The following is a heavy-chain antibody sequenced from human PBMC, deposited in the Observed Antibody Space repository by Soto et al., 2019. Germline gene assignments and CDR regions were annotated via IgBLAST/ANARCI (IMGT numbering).Heavy chain of an antibody. Sequence: QVHLVESGGGVVQPGRSLRLSCAASGFTFSIFGMHWVRQAPGKGLEWAAIIWYDGSNAYYADSVRGRFTISRDNSKNTVYLQMNSLRAEDTAVYYCAGDKGSSTVVSGISQEGYFDSWGQGTLVTVSS. CDR3: AGDKGSSTVVSGISQEGYFDS. V-gene: IGHV3-33*01. CDR2: IWYDGSNA. D-gene: IGHD6-19*01. CDR1: GFTFSIFG. J-gene: IGHJ4*02.